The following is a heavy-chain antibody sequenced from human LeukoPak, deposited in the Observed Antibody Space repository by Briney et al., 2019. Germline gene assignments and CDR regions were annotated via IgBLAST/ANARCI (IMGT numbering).Heavy chain of an antibody. V-gene: IGHV3-23*01. Sequence: GGSLRLSCAASGFTFTSYAMSWVRQAPGKGLEWVSAISGSGGSTYSSDSVKGRFTISRDNSKSTLYLQMNSLRVEDTAVYYCAKDPGYQVVYCFDYWGQGTLVTVSS. CDR3: AKDPGYQVVYCFDY. CDR1: GFTFTSYA. CDR2: ISGSGGST. J-gene: IGHJ4*02. D-gene: IGHD2-2*01.